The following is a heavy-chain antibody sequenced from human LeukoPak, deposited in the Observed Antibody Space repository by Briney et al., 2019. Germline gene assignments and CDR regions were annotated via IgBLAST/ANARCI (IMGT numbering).Heavy chain of an antibody. J-gene: IGHJ4*02. V-gene: IGHV3-21*01. CDR3: ARGPRGGCDPDY. CDR1: GFNLTIYR. D-gene: IGHD2-21*02. Sequence: PGGSLRLSCAASGFNLTIYRMNWVRQAPGTGLEWVASISSSSSYIYYADSAKGRFTISRDNANNSLFLQMNSLRAEDTAIYYCARGPRGGCDPDYWGQGTLVTVSS. CDR2: ISSSSSYI.